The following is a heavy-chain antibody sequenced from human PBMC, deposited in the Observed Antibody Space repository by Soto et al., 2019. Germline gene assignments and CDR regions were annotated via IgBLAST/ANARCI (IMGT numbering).Heavy chain of an antibody. CDR1: GFTFSSYG. J-gene: IGHJ6*03. V-gene: IGHV3-33*01. CDR3: ARDGALPQQHGTEDYYYYYMDV. CDR2: IWYDGSNK. Sequence: GGSLRLSCAASGFTFSSYGMHWVRQAPGKGLEWVAVIWYDGSNKYYADSVKGRFTISRDNSKNTLYLQMNSLRAEDTAVYYCARDGALPQQHGTEDYYYYYMDVWGKGTTVTVSS. D-gene: IGHD6-13*01.